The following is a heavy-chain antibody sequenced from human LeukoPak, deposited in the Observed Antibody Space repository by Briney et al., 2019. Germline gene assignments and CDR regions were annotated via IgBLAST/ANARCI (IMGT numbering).Heavy chain of an antibody. D-gene: IGHD2-8*01. Sequence: GGSLRLSCAASGFTFSSYGMHWVRQAPGKGLEWVAFIRYDGSNKYYADSVKGRFTISRDNSKNTLYLQMNSLRAEDTAVYYCATGKNGVPNLVDYWGQGTLVTVSS. CDR2: IRYDGSNK. CDR1: GFTFSSYG. V-gene: IGHV3-30*02. J-gene: IGHJ4*02. CDR3: ATGKNGVPNLVDY.